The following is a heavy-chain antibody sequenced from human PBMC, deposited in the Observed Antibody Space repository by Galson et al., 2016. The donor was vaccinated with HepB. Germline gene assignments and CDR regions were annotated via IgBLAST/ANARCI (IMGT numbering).Heavy chain of an antibody. D-gene: IGHD5-24*01. Sequence: SETLSLTCTVSTDSISSSGNFWGWIRQPPGKGLEWLGTISYSGRTYQNPSLKSRVTISVDTSKNQFSLNLSSVTAADTAVYYCARGGRGRWPQNWFDPWGQGTLVTVSS. J-gene: IGHJ5*02. V-gene: IGHV4-39*01. CDR1: TDSISSSGNF. CDR3: ARGGRGRWPQNWFDP. CDR2: ISYSGRT.